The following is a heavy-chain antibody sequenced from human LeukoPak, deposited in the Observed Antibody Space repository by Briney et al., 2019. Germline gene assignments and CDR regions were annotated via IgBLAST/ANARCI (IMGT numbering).Heavy chain of an antibody. V-gene: IGHV4-59*01. D-gene: IGHD2/OR15-2a*01. Sequence: PSETLSLTCTVSGGPISSDHWNWIRQTPGKGLEWIGCIYYSGRTYYNPSLKSRVTISVDMSKSQFSLRLTSVTAADTAVYYCARKNDFDIWGQGTLVTVSS. CDR2: IYYSGRT. CDR3: ARKNDFDI. CDR1: GGPISSDH. J-gene: IGHJ3*02.